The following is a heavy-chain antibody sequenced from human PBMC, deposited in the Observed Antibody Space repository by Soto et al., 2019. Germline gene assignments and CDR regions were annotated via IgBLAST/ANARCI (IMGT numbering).Heavy chain of an antibody. CDR2: IKQDGSEK. CDR3: ASLGRHG. Sequence: GGSLRLSCAASGFTFSYSWMDWVRQAPGKGPEWVANIKQDGSEKNYVDSVKGRFTISRDNAKNSLYLQMNSLRAEDTAVYYCASLGRHGWGQGTTVTVPS. J-gene: IGHJ6*02. V-gene: IGHV3-7*01. CDR1: GFTFSYSW. D-gene: IGHD3-16*01.